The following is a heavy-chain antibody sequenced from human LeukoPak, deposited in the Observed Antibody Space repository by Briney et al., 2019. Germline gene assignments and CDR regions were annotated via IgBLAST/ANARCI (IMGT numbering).Heavy chain of an antibody. Sequence: GGSLRLSCAASGFTFSTSAMTWVRQAPGKGLEWVANIKQDGSEKYYVDSVKGRFTISRDNAKNSLYLQMNSLRAEDTAVYYCARDTRFLGIGAFDIWGQGTMVTVSS. D-gene: IGHD3-3*01. CDR3: ARDTRFLGIGAFDI. CDR1: GFTFSTSA. CDR2: IKQDGSEK. J-gene: IGHJ3*02. V-gene: IGHV3-7*01.